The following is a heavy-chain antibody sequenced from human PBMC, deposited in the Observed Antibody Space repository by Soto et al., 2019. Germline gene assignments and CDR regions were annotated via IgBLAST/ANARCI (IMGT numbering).Heavy chain of an antibody. V-gene: IGHV4-59*08. CDR3: ARRLVVPAAMGVWFDP. D-gene: IGHD2-2*01. CDR1: GDSISSYY. Sequence: SETLSLTCTVSGDSISSYYWSWIRQPPGQGLEWIGYVHYSGSTNYNPSLKSRVTISVDTSKNQFSLRLSSVTAADTAVYYCARRLVVPAAMGVWFDPWGQGTLVTVSS. J-gene: IGHJ5*02. CDR2: VHYSGST.